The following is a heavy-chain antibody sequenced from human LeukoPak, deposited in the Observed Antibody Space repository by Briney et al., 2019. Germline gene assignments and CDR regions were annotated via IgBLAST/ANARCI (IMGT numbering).Heavy chain of an antibody. V-gene: IGHV1-2*02. CDR3: ARESYDIAVAGYYYYYGMDV. CDR2: INPNSGGT. J-gene: IGHJ6*02. CDR1: GYTFTGYY. D-gene: IGHD6-19*01. Sequence: ASVKVSFKASGYTFTGYYMHWVRQAPGQGLEWMGWINPNSGGTNYAQKFQGRVTMTRDTSISTAYMELSRLRSDDTAVYYCARESYDIAVAGYYYYYGMDVWGQGTTVTVSS.